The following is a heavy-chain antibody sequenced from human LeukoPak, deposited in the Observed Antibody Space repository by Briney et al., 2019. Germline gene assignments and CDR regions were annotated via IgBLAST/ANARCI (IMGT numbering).Heavy chain of an antibody. CDR1: GRTFSSYW. Sequence: GGSLRLSCADSGRTFSSYWMHWVRQAPGKGLVWVSRINSDGGSTSYADSVKGRFTISRDNAKNTLYLQMNSLRAEDTAVYYCTRGVNGDSRFDPWGQGTPVTVSS. CDR2: INSDGGST. D-gene: IGHD4-17*01. CDR3: TRGVNGDSRFDP. J-gene: IGHJ5*02. V-gene: IGHV3-74*01.